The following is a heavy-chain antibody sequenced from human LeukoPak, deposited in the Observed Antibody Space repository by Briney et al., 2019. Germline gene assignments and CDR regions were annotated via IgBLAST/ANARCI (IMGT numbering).Heavy chain of an antibody. Sequence: GGSLRLSCAASGFTFRSYSMNWVRQAPGKGLEWVSSISSSSSYIYCADSVKGRFTISRDNAKNSLYLQMNSLRAEDTAVYYCARDRSSSSGRNYFDYWGQGTLVTVSS. J-gene: IGHJ4*02. V-gene: IGHV3-21*01. CDR1: GFTFRSYS. CDR3: ARDRSSSSGRNYFDY. D-gene: IGHD6-6*01. CDR2: ISSSSSYI.